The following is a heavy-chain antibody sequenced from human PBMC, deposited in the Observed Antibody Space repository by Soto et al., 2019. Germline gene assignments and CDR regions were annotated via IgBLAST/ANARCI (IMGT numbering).Heavy chain of an antibody. Sequence: QVQLQESGPGQVKPSETLTLTCSVSGDSGNGPSYVWAWIRQSPGKGLEWIGHIRYSGATDYHPSLKSRVTISLDTSKNHFSLNLASVTSADSAVYYCARTDHSGGWAAWFWGQGTLVTVSA. J-gene: IGHJ4*02. CDR2: IRYSGAT. D-gene: IGHD2-15*01. CDR1: GDSGNGPSYV. CDR3: ARTDHSGGWAAWF. V-gene: IGHV4-61*03.